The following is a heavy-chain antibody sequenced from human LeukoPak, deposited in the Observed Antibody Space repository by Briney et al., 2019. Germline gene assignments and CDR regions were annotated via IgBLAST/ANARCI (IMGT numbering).Heavy chain of an antibody. Sequence: SETLSLTCTASGGSIGSYYWSWIRQPPGKGLEWIGYIYYSGSTNYNPSLKSRVTMSVDTSTNQFSLKLSSVTAADTAVYYCATSIEKSGYYYFDYWGQGTLVTVSS. V-gene: IGHV4-59*01. J-gene: IGHJ4*02. CDR2: IYYSGST. D-gene: IGHD5-12*01. CDR3: ATSIEKSGYYYFDY. CDR1: GGSIGSYY.